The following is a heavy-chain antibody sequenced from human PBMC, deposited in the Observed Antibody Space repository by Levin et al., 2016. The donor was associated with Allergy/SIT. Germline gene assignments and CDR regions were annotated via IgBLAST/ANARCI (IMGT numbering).Heavy chain of an antibody. CDR1: GFTFRDYA. CDR3: ARVLPETYFDY. Sequence: GGSLRLSCAASGFTFRDYAMAWVRQTPGKGPEWVSFISGPSSFIYYADSVRGRFTISRDNARNSLYLQMNSLRPEDTAVYYCARVLPETYFDYWGQGTLLTVSS. V-gene: IGHV3-21*01. J-gene: IGHJ4*02. D-gene: IGHD1-14*01. CDR2: ISGPSSFI.